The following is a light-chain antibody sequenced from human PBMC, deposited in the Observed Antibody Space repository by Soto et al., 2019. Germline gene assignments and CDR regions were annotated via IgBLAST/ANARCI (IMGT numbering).Light chain of an antibody. CDR2: WAS. V-gene: IGKV4-1*01. CDR1: QSVLYSSNNKNY. J-gene: IGKJ5*01. Sequence: DIVMTQSPDSLAVSLGERATINCKSSQSVLYSSNNKNYLAWYQQKPGQPPKLLIYWASTRESGVPARFSGSGSGTEFTLTISSLQSEDFAVYYCQQYNNWPITFGQGTRLEIK. CDR3: QQYNNWPIT.